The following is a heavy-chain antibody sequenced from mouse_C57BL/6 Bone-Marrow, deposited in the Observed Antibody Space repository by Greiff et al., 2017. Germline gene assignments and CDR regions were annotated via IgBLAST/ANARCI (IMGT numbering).Heavy chain of an antibody. D-gene: IGHD1-1*01. J-gene: IGHJ2*01. CDR2: IDPENGDT. CDR3: TTFYCYRSSPYFDY. Sequence: EVQLQQSGAELVRPGASVKLSCTASGFNIKDDYMHWVKQRPEQGLEWIGWIDPENGDTEYASKFQGETTITADTSSNTHYLQLSSLTSEDTAVYYCTTFYCYRSSPYFDYWGQGTTLTVTA. V-gene: IGHV14-4*01. CDR1: GFNIKDDY.